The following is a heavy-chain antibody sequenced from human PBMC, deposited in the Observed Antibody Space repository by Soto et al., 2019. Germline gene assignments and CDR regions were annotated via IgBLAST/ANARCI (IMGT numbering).Heavy chain of an antibody. CDR1: GDSISSSNNY. J-gene: IGHJ5*02. Sequence: SETLSLTCTVSGDSISSSNNYWSWIRQPPGEGLEWIGFISYSGTTSYSPSLKSRLAISLDTSKNQFSLSLSSVTAADTAVYYCARGRGYSYGLDPWGQGTLVT. V-gene: IGHV4-30-4*01. CDR2: ISYSGTT. CDR3: ARGRGYSYGLDP. D-gene: IGHD5-18*01.